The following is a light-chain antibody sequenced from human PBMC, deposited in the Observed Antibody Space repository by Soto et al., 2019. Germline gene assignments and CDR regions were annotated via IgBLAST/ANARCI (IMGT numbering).Light chain of an antibody. CDR2: LGS. J-gene: IGKJ1*01. V-gene: IGKV2-28*01. CDR3: MQALQTPPT. CDR1: QSLLHSNGYDS. Sequence: DIVLTQTPLSLPVTPGEPASISCRSSQSLLHSNGYDSLDWYLQKPGQSPQLLVYLGSNRASGVPARFSGSGSGTDFTLKISRVEADDVGVYYCMQALQTPPTFGRGTKVEIK.